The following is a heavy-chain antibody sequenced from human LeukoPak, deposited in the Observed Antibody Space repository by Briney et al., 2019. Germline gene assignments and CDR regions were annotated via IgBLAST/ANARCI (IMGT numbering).Heavy chain of an antibody. CDR2: ISHDGSRT. CDR1: GFTFSSYG. CDR3: ARGPAFGEFLSCFDY. V-gene: IGHV3-30*03. D-gene: IGHD3-10*01. J-gene: IGHJ4*02. Sequence: GGSLRLSCAASGFTFSSYGMHWVRQAPGKELEWVAVISHDGSRTYYADSVKGRFTISRDNSKDTLYLQMDSLRPEDTAVYSCARGPAFGEFLSCFDYWGQGTLVTVSS.